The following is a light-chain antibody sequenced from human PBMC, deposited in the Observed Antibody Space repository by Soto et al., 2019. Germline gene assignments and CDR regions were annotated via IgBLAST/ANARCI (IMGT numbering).Light chain of an antibody. V-gene: IGLV2-23*02. CDR1: SSVVGSYNL. J-gene: IGLJ1*01. CDR2: EVS. CDR3: CSYAGSSTFF. Sequence: QSVLTQPASVSGSPGQSITISCTGTSSVVGSYNLVSWYQQHPGKAPKLMIYEVSKRPSGVSNRFSGSKSGNTASLTISGLQAEDEADYYCCSYAGSSTFFFGTGTRSPS.